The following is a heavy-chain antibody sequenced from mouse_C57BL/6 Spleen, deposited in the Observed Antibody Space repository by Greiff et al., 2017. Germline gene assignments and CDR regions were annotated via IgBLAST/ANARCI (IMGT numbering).Heavy chain of an antibody. D-gene: IGHD1-1*01. CDR3: ARELGSSPFDY. CDR1: GFTFSSYG. CDR2: ISSGGSYT. V-gene: IGHV5-6*01. Sequence: EVKLMESGGDLVKPGGSLKLSSAASGFTFSSYGMSWVRQTPDKRLEWVATISSGGSYTYYPDSVKGRFTISRDNAKNTLYLQMSSLKSEDTAMYYCARELGSSPFDYWGQGTTLTVSS. J-gene: IGHJ2*01.